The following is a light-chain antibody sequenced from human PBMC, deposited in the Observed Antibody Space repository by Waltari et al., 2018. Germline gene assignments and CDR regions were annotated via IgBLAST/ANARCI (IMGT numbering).Light chain of an antibody. J-gene: IGKJ1*01. CDR2: DSS. V-gene: IGKV3-20*01. CDR1: ESVRRA. CDR3: QHNVRLPVT. Sequence: EVVLTQSPGTLSLSPGESAPLSCRTSESVRRALIWYQQKPGQAPRPLIHDSSTRATGVPDRFSGSGCGTDFSLTISRLEPEDFAVYYCQHNVRLPVTFGQGTRVEIK.